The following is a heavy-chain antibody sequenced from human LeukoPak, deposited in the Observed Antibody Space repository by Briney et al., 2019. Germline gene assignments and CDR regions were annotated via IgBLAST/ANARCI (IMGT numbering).Heavy chain of an antibody. D-gene: IGHD3-16*02. J-gene: IGHJ4*02. CDR1: GGPFSGYY. CDR3: ARKYYDYIWGSYRYTLWYFDY. V-gene: IGHV4-34*01. Sequence: SETLSLTCAVYGGPFSGYYWSWIRQPPGKGLEWIGEINHSGSTNYNPSLKSRVTISVDTSKNQFSLKLSSVTAADTAVYYCARKYYDYIWGSYRYTLWYFDYWGQGTLVTVSS. CDR2: INHSGST.